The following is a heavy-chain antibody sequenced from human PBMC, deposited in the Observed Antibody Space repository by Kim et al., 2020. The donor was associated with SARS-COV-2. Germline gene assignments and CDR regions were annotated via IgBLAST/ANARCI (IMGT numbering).Heavy chain of an antibody. CDR2: IYHSGST. D-gene: IGHD3-22*01. CDR3: ARVRRTITMIVVVITSNYYGMDV. Sequence: SETLSLTCAVSGGSISSSNWWSWVRQPPGKGLEWIGEIYHSGSTNYNPSLKSRVTISVDKSKNQFSLKLSSVTAADTAVYYCARVRRTITMIVVVITSNYYGMDVWGQGTTVTVSS. J-gene: IGHJ6*02. V-gene: IGHV4-4*02. CDR1: GGSISSSNW.